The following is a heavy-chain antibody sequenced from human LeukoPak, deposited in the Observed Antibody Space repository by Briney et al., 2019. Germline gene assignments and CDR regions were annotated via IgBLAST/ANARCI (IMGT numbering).Heavy chain of an antibody. Sequence: PGGSLRLSCAASGFTFSNYWMSWVRQAPGKGLEWVANIREDGSEKYYVDSVKGQFTISRDNAKNSLFLQMDSLRAEDTAVYYCARGLGAVAATGYFDLWGRGTLVTVSS. CDR3: ARGLGAVAATGYFDL. CDR2: IREDGSEK. D-gene: IGHD6-19*01. J-gene: IGHJ2*01. CDR1: GFTFSNYW. V-gene: IGHV3-7*01.